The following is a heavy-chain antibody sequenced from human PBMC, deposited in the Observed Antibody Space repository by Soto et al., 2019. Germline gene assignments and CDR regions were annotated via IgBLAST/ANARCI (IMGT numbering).Heavy chain of an antibody. CDR3: ARRQSIMIRGANAFDI. D-gene: IGHD3-10*01. V-gene: IGHV2-5*02. CDR1: GFSLITTGAG. Sequence: QITLKESGPTLVQPTQTLTLTCSFSGFSLITTGAGVGWIRQPPGKAPEWLALIYWDGEKRYSPALKSRLTIXKDSSKTQVVLTMTNMDPVDTATYYCARRQSIMIRGANAFDIWGQGTFLSVSS. CDR2: IYWDGEK. J-gene: IGHJ3*02.